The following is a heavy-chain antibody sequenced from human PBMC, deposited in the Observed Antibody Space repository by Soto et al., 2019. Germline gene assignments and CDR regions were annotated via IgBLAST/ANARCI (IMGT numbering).Heavy chain of an antibody. CDR3: ARQFEVISYYYYGMDV. D-gene: IGHD3-16*02. V-gene: IGHV1-69*13. CDR1: GGTFSSYA. Sequence: SVKVSCKASGGTFSSYAISWVRQAPGQGLEWMGGTIPIFGTANYAQKFQGRVTITADESTSTAYMELSSLRSEDTAVYYCARQFEVISYYYYGMDVWGQGTTVTVSS. CDR2: TIPIFGTA. J-gene: IGHJ6*02.